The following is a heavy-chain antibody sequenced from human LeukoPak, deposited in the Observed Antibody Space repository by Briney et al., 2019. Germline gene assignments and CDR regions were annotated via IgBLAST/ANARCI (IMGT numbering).Heavy chain of an antibody. CDR2: INSDGSST. V-gene: IGHV3-74*01. Sequence: PGGSLRLSCAASGFTFSSYWMHWVRQAPGKGLVWVSRINSDGSSTSYADSVKGRFTISRDNAKNTLYLQMNSLRAEDTAVYYCAKRTLEWLLPHDYFDYWGQGTLVTVSS. CDR1: GFTFSSYW. CDR3: AKRTLEWLLPHDYFDY. D-gene: IGHD3-3*01. J-gene: IGHJ4*02.